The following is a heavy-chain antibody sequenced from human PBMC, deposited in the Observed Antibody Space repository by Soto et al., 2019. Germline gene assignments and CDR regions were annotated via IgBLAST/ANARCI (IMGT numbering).Heavy chain of an antibody. J-gene: IGHJ3*02. V-gene: IGHV4-59*01. Sequence: QLQLQESGPGLVKPSETLSLTCTVSGGSLSTYYWSWIRQPPGKRLEWIGYIYYSGSTNYNPSLRGRVTISVDTSKNQFSLRLSSVTAADTALYYCAREGFEPIGGQGTVVTVSS. D-gene: IGHD3-16*01. CDR2: IYYSGST. CDR3: AREGFEPI. CDR1: GGSLSTYY.